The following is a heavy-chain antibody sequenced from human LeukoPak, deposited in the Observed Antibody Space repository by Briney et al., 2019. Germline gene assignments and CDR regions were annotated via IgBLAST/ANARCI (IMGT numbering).Heavy chain of an antibody. CDR1: GGSISSSSYY. D-gene: IGHD5-18*01. Sequence: SETLSLTCTVSGGSISSSSYYWGWIRQPPGKGLEWIGSIYYSGSTYYNPSLKSRVTISVDTSKNQFSLKLSSVTAADTAVYYCATTTVDTAVQRLDYWGQGTLVTVSS. CDR3: ATTTVDTAVQRLDY. V-gene: IGHV4-39*01. J-gene: IGHJ4*02. CDR2: IYYSGST.